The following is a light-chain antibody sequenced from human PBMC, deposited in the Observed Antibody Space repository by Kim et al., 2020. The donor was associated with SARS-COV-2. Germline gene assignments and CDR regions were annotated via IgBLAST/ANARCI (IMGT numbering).Light chain of an antibody. CDR2: WAS. Sequence: SATINCKSSQSVLYSSNNQNYLAWYKQKPGQPPKLLIYWASTREYGVPDRFSGSGSGTDFTLTISSLQAEDVAVYYCQQYYSTPYTFGQGTKLEI. V-gene: IGKV4-1*01. J-gene: IGKJ2*01. CDR3: QQYYSTPYT. CDR1: QSVLYSSNNQNY.